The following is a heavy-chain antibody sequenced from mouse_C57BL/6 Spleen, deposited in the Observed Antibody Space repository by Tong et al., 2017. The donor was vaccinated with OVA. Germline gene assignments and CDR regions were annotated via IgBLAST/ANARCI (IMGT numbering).Heavy chain of an antibody. CDR1: GFAFSSYD. V-gene: IGHV5-12-1*01. D-gene: IGHD5-1-1*01. CDR2: ISSGGGST. Sequence: EVQLVESGGGLVKPGGSLKLSCAASGFAFSSYDMSWVRQTPEKRLEWVAYISSGGGSTYYPDTVKGRFTISRDNAKNTLYLQMSSLKSKDTGMYYCARQNKRNYGYFDVWSAGTTVTVSS. CDR3: ARQNKRNYGYFDV. J-gene: IGHJ1*01.